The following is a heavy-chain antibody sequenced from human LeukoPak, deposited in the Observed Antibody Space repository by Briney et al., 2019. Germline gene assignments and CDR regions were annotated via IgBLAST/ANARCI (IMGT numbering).Heavy chain of an antibody. J-gene: IGHJ6*02. CDR1: GXTFSSYA. V-gene: IGHV3-30-3*01. Sequence: GGSLRLSCAASGXTFSSYAMHWVRQAPGKGLEWVAVISYDGSNKYYADSVKGRFTISRDNSKNTLYLQMNSLRAEDTAVYYCARESYDIRLLDGMDVWGQGTTVTVSS. CDR2: ISYDGSNK. D-gene: IGHD3-9*01. CDR3: ARESYDIRLLDGMDV.